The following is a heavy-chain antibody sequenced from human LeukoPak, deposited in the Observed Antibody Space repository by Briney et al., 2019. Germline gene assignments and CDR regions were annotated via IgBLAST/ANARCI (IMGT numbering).Heavy chain of an antibody. Sequence: SETLSLTCTVSGGSISSYYWSWIRQPPPKGREWIGYIYYSGSTHYNPSLKSRVTISVDTSKNQFSLKLSSVTAADTAVYYCARVLVLGYYYYMDVWGKGTTVTISS. CDR3: ARVLVLGYYYYMDV. CDR1: GGSISSYY. CDR2: IYYSGST. J-gene: IGHJ6*03. D-gene: IGHD6-13*01. V-gene: IGHV4-59*01.